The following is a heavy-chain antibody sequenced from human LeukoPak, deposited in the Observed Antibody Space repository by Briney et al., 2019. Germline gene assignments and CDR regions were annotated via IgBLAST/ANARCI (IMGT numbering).Heavy chain of an antibody. Sequence: SETLSLTCTVSGGSISSYYWSWIRQPPGKGLEWIGYIYYSGSTNYNPSLKGRVTISVDTSKNQFSLKLSSVTAADTAVYYCARLVIVGSAADAFDIWGQGTMVTVSS. CDR2: IYYSGST. J-gene: IGHJ3*02. CDR3: ARLVIVGSAADAFDI. CDR1: GGSISSYY. V-gene: IGHV4-59*08. D-gene: IGHD5-12*01.